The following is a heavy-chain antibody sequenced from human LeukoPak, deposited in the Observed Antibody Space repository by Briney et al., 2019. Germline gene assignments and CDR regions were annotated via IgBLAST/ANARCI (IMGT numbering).Heavy chain of an antibody. D-gene: IGHD3-16*01. Sequence: GGSLRLSCAASGFTFSSYGMHWVRQAPGKGLEWVAVISYDGSNKYYADSVKGRFTISRDNSKNTVSLQMESLRAEDTALYYCAKDYAVGSIDYWGQGTLVTVSS. V-gene: IGHV3-30*18. J-gene: IGHJ4*02. CDR1: GFTFSSYG. CDR2: ISYDGSNK. CDR3: AKDYAVGSIDY.